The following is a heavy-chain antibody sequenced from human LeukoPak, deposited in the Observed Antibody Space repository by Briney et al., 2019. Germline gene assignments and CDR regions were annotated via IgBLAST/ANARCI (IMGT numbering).Heavy chain of an antibody. V-gene: IGHV4-61*02. J-gene: IGHJ3*02. CDR1: GGSISSGSYY. CDR2: IYTSGST. CDR3: ARGGWLDRDAFDI. Sequence: SQTLSLTCTVSGGSISSGSYYWSWIRQPAGKGLEWIGRIYTSGSTNYNPSLKSRVTISVDTSKNQFSLKLSSVTAADTAVYYCARGGWLDRDAFDIWGQGTMVTVSS. D-gene: IGHD6-19*01.